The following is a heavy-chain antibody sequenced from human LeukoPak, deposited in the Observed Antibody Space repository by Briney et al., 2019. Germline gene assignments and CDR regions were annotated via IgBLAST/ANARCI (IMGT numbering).Heavy chain of an antibody. V-gene: IGHV3-30*04. CDR3: ARDNTISGHYEVGY. CDR2: ISYDENHK. J-gene: IGHJ4*02. Sequence: GRSLRLSCAASGFTFSNFAMHWVRQAPGKGLEWVAVISYDENHKYYADSVKGRFTISRDNSKNTLYLQMNSLRAEDTAVYYCARDNTISGHYEVGYWGQGTLVTVSS. CDR1: GFTFSNFA. D-gene: IGHD3-3*01.